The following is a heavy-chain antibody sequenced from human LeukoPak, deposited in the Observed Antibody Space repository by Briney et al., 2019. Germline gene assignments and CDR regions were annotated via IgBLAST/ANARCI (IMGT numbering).Heavy chain of an antibody. CDR1: VFTFSSYA. J-gene: IGHJ5*02. CDR2: ISYDGSNK. Sequence: GGSLRLSCAASVFTFSSYAMHWVRQAPGKGLEWVAVISYDGSNKYYADSVKGRFTISRDNSKNTLYLQMNSLRAEDTTVYYCAGCSSTSCYDWFDPWGQGTLVTVSS. CDR3: AGCSSTSCYDWFDP. D-gene: IGHD2-2*01. V-gene: IGHV3-30-3*01.